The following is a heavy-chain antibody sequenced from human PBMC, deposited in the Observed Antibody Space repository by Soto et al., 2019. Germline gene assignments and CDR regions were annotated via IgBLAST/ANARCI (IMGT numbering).Heavy chain of an antibody. CDR2: ISGTGGAT. Sequence: GGPLRLSCAASGFTFINYAMTWVRQAPGKGLEWVSGISGTGGATYYADSVKGRFTISRDNSKNTLYLQMNSLRAEDTAVYYCARDRDFYGIFDYWGQGTQVTVSS. J-gene: IGHJ4*02. D-gene: IGHD3-10*01. CDR3: ARDRDFYGIFDY. CDR1: GFTFINYA. V-gene: IGHV3-23*01.